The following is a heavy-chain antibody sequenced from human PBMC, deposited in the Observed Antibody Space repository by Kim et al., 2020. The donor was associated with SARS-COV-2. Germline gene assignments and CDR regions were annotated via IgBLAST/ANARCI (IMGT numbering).Heavy chain of an antibody. CDR2: IHSDVILT. CDR3: ARAGDYDSSGYYGFFHR. V-gene: IGHV3-74*03. D-gene: IGHD3-22*01. CDR1: LFTLSNYL. J-gene: IGHJ1*01. Sequence: GGSLRLSCASSLFTLSNYLMKLVRQTPGEVLVWVSFIHSDVILTEYVDSVKGLFTISRDNANNTLYLQMNSLRPEDTAVYYCARAGDYDSSGYYGFFHRWGQGALVSVSS.